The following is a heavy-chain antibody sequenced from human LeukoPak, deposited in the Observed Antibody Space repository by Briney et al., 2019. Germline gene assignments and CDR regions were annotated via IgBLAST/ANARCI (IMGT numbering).Heavy chain of an antibody. CDR1: GFTFSSYG. CDR2: IRYDGSNK. J-gene: IGHJ4*02. V-gene: IGHV3-30*02. D-gene: IGHD2-2*01. Sequence: GGSLRLSCAASGFTFSSYGMHWVRQAPGKGLEWVAFIRYDGSNKYYADSVKGRFTISRDNSKNTLYLQMNSLRAEDTAVYYCAKDAETKLGYCSSTSCPATPFDYWGQGTLVTVSS. CDR3: AKDAETKLGYCSSTSCPATPFDY.